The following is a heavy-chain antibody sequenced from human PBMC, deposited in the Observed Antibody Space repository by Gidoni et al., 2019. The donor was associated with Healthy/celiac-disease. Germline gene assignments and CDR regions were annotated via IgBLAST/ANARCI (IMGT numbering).Heavy chain of an antibody. D-gene: IGHD1-26*01. Sequence: EVQLVESGGGLVKPGGSLRLSCAASGFTFSSYRLNWVRQAPGKGLEWVSSISISSSYIYYADSVKGRFTISRDNAKNSLYLQMNSLRAEDTAVYYCARGWELLGWAIYYYYGMDVWGQGTTVTVSS. CDR3: ARGWELLGWAIYYYYGMDV. CDR2: ISISSSYI. J-gene: IGHJ6*02. CDR1: GFTFSSYR. V-gene: IGHV3-21*01.